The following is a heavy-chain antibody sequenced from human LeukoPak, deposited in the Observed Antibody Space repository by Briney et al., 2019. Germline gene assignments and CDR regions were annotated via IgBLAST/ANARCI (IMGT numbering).Heavy chain of an antibody. V-gene: IGHV4-34*01. D-gene: IGHD3-10*01. CDR2: INHSGST. Sequence: PSETLSLTCGVYGGSLSDYYWSWIRQPPGKGLEWIGEINHSGSTNYNPSLKSRVTISEDTCKNQFSLKRDSVSAADTAAYYCARATTPCWRGPFTMVRGVFDYWGQGTLVTVSS. CDR1: GGSLSDYY. CDR3: ARATTPCWRGPFTMVRGVFDY. J-gene: IGHJ4*02.